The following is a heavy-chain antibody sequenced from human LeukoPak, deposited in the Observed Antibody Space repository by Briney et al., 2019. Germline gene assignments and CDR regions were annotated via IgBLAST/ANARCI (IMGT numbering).Heavy chain of an antibody. CDR1: GFTFSSYS. Sequence: GGSLRLSCAASGFTFSSYSMNWVRQAPGKGLEWVSSISSSSSYIYYADSVKGRFTISRDNAKNSLYLQMNSLRAEDTDVYYCARPHKYDSFFDYWGQGTLVTVSS. D-gene: IGHD2-21*02. CDR2: ISSSSSYI. J-gene: IGHJ4*02. CDR3: ARPHKYDSFFDY. V-gene: IGHV3-21*01.